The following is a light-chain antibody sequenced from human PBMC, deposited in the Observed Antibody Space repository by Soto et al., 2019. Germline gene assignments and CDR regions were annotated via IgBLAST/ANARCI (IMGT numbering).Light chain of an antibody. Sequence: EFVLTRSPGTLFLFSGGISTLFCRASQTVRNNYLAWYQQKPGHAPRLGIYGASSRATGIPDMFSGSSAATDFTLIISRLEPEDFAVYYCQQYGSSPPFGGGTKVDIK. J-gene: IGKJ4*01. CDR2: GAS. CDR3: QQYGSSPP. CDR1: QTVRNNY. V-gene: IGKV3-20*01.